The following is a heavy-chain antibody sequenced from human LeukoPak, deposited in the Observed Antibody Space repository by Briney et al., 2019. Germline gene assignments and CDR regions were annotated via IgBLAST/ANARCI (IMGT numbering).Heavy chain of an antibody. V-gene: IGHV3-48*03. CDR2: ISGSGSTI. CDR1: GFTFSNYE. J-gene: IGHJ4*02. CDR3: ARGPFSTGWYVD. D-gene: IGHD6-19*01. Sequence: GGSLRLSCAASGFTFSNYEMNWVRQAPGKGLYLVSYISGSGSTIYYADSVKGRFTISRDNAKNSLFLQMDSLRVEDTAIYFCARGPFSTGWYVDWGQGTLVTVSS.